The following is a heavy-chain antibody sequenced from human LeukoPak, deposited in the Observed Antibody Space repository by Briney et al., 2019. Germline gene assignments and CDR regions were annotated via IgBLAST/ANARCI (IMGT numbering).Heavy chain of an antibody. J-gene: IGHJ4*02. CDR1: VYTFTNYG. V-gene: IGHV1-18*01. D-gene: IGHD2-15*01. CDR3: AREIYGRFDN. Sequence: GASVKVPCKASVYTFTNYGISWVRQAPGQGLEWMGWISAYNGDTNYAQNLQGRVTMTTDTSTSTAYMDLSSLRSDDTAVYYCAREIYGRFDNWGQGTLVTVSS. CDR2: ISAYNGDT.